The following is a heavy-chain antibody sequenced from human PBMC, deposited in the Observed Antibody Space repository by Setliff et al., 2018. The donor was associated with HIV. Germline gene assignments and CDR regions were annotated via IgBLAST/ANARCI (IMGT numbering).Heavy chain of an antibody. D-gene: IGHD2-8*01. CDR2: IYSGGGST. CDR1: GHTFINYY. V-gene: IGHV1-46*01. CDR3: ARSIYEWGAFDI. Sequence: ASVKVSCKAPGHTFINYYIHWVRQAPGQGLEWMGIIYSGGGSTNYAQKFQGRITMTSDTSTSTGYMELSSLRSEDSAVYYCARSIYEWGAFDIWGQGTMVTVSS. J-gene: IGHJ3*02.